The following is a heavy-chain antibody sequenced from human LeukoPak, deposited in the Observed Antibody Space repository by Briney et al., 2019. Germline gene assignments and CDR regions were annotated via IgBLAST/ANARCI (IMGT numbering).Heavy chain of an antibody. CDR3: ARDTWTTVTHIFDY. D-gene: IGHD4-17*01. Sequence: SETLSLTCTVSGGSISSYYWSWIRQPPGKGLEWIGYIYYSGSTNYNPSLKSRVTISVDTSKNQFSLKLSSVTAADTAVYYCARDTWTTVTHIFDYWGQGTLVTVSS. V-gene: IGHV4-59*01. CDR1: GGSISSYY. CDR2: IYYSGST. J-gene: IGHJ4*02.